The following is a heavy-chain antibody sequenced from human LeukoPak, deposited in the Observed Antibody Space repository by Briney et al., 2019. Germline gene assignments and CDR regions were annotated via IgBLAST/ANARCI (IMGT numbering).Heavy chain of an antibody. V-gene: IGHV1-69*04. Sequence: SVKVSCKASGGTFSSYAISWVRQAPGQGLEWMGRIIPILGIANYAQKFQGRVTITADKSTSTAYMELSSLRSEDTAVYYCAREEGSYYASGAFDIWGQETMVTVSS. CDR1: GGTFSSYA. J-gene: IGHJ3*02. D-gene: IGHD1-26*01. CDR2: IIPILGIA. CDR3: AREEGSYYASGAFDI.